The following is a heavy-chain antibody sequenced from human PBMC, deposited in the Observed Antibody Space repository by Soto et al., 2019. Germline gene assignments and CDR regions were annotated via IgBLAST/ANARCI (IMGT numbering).Heavy chain of an antibody. CDR1: GGSFSGYY. CDR3: ARGGPIVVVVAGYNWFDP. D-gene: IGHD2-15*01. V-gene: IGHV4-34*01. Sequence: SETLSLSCAVYGGSFSGYYWRWIRQPPGKGLEWIGEINHSGSTNYNPSLKSRVTIPVDTSKNQFSLELSSVTAADTALYYGARGGPIVVVVAGYNWFDPWGQGTLVTVSS. CDR2: INHSGST. J-gene: IGHJ5*02.